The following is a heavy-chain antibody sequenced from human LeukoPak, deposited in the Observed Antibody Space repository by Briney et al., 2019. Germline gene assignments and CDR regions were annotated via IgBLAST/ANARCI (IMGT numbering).Heavy chain of an antibody. CDR2: IKQDGSGL. V-gene: IGHV3-7*03. J-gene: IGHJ4*02. Sequence: PGGSLRLSCAASGFTFNNYWMSWVRQAPGKGLEWVANIKQDGSGLYYVESVKSRFTISRDNAKNSLYLRMTSLRAEDTAVYYCARDPGRTGFDYWGQGTLVTVSS. CDR1: GFTFNNYW. D-gene: IGHD1/OR15-1a*01. CDR3: ARDPGRTGFDY.